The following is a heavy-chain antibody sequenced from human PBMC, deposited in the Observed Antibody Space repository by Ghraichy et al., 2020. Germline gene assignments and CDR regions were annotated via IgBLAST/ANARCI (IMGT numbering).Heavy chain of an antibody. CDR2: VSFDGSNK. Sequence: GGSLRLSCAASGFTFSSYAMHWVRQAPGKGLEWVAVVSFDGSNKYYADSVRGRFTISRDTANSTVFLHMSSLRPEDTAVYYCAKALYGDSTEGDYWGQGTRVTVSS. D-gene: IGHD4-17*01. CDR1: GFTFSSYA. J-gene: IGHJ4*02. CDR3: AKALYGDSTEGDY. V-gene: IGHV3-30*18.